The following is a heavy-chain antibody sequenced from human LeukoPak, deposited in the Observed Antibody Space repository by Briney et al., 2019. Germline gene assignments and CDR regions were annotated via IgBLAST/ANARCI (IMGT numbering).Heavy chain of an antibody. V-gene: IGHV4-39*01. Sequence: SETLSLTCTVSGGSISSSSYYWGWIRQPPGKGLEWIGSIYYSGSTCYNPSLKSRVTISVDTSKNQFSLKLSPVTAADTAVYYCARRQNTAMVFEGWFDPWGQGTLVTVSS. D-gene: IGHD5-18*01. CDR2: IYYSGST. CDR3: ARRQNTAMVFEGWFDP. CDR1: GGSISSSSYY. J-gene: IGHJ5*02.